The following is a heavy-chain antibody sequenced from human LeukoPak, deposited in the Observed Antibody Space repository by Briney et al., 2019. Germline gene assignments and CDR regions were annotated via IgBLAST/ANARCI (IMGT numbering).Heavy chain of an antibody. J-gene: IGHJ4*02. D-gene: IGHD6-19*01. V-gene: IGHV1-2*04. CDR2: INPNSGGT. Sequence: VASVKVSCKASGYTFTGYYMHWVRQAPGQGLEWMGWINPNSGGTNYAQKFQGWVTMTRDTSISTAYMELSRLRSDDTAVYYCARGPSIGYSSGWWYYFDYWGQGTLVTVSS. CDR1: GYTFTGYY. CDR3: ARGPSIGYSSGWWYYFDY.